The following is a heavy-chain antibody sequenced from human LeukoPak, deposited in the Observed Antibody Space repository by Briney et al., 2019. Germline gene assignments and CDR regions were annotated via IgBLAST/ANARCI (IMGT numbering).Heavy chain of an antibody. V-gene: IGHV1-18*01. CDR3: AKDREYNWNDAYHWFDP. CDR1: GYTFTSYG. D-gene: IGHD1-20*01. CDR2: ISAYNGNT. J-gene: IGHJ5*02. Sequence: ASVKVSCKASGYTFTSYGISWVRQAPGQGLEWMGWISAYNGNTNYAQKLQGRVTMTTDTSTSTAHMELRSLRSDDPAVYYCAKDREYNWNDAYHWFDPWGQGTLVTVSS.